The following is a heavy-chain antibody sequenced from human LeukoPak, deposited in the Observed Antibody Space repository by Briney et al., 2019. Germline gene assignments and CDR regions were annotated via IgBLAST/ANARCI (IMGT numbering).Heavy chain of an antibody. CDR1: GGPISSSSYY. J-gene: IGHJ4*02. V-gene: IGHV4-39*07. CDR2: IYYSGST. D-gene: IGHD3-10*01. CDR3: ATNLYYYGSGEGDY. Sequence: PSETLSLTCTVSGGPISSSSYYWGWIRQPPGKGLEWIGSIYYSGSTYYNPSLKSRVTISVDTSKNQFSLKLSSVTAADTAVYYCATNLYYYGSGEGDYWGQGTLVTVSS.